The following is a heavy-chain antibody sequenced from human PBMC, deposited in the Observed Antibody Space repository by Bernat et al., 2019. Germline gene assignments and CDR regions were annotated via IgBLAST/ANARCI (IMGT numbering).Heavy chain of an antibody. V-gene: IGHV3-74*01. D-gene: IGHD3-3*01. J-gene: IGHJ6*03. Sequence: EVQLVESGEGLFRPGGSLNLPGAAPGFPFSSYGMHWVRQAPGKGLVWFSRINSDGSSTSYADSVKGRFTISRDNAKNTLYLQMNSLRAEDTAVYYCARAKYYDFWSGYPLYYMDVWGKGTTVTVSS. CDR3: ARAKYYDFWSGYPLYYMDV. CDR1: GFPFSSYG. CDR2: INSDGSST.